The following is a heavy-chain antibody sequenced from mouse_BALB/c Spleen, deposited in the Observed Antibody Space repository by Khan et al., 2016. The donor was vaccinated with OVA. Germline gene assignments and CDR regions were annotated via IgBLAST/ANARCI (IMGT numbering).Heavy chain of an antibody. D-gene: IGHD1-1*01. Sequence: VQLQQPGPELVKPGASVKISCKASGYSFTGYFMNWVIQSLGKRLEWIGSINPHIGETFYNKKFKDKATLTVDEPPSTAHMELRSLASEDAAVYYCARKNGSDFDYWGQGTTLTVSS. CDR2: INPHIGET. CDR3: ARKNGSDFDY. CDR1: GYSFTGYF. J-gene: IGHJ2*01. V-gene: IGHV1-20*02.